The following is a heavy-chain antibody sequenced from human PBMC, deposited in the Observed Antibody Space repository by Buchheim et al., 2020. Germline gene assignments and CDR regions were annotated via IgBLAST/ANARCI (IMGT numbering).Heavy chain of an antibody. CDR2: IKQDGSEK. J-gene: IGHJ6*03. CDR1: GFTFSSYW. Sequence: EVQLVESGGGLVQPGGSLRLSCAASGFTFSSYWMSWVRQAPGKGLEWVANIKQDGSEKYYVDSVKGRFTISRDNAKNSLYLQMNSLRGEDTAVYYCARAGGLLWFGEPQSYYMDVWGKGTT. V-gene: IGHV3-7*01. D-gene: IGHD3-10*01. CDR3: ARAGGLLWFGEPQSYYMDV.